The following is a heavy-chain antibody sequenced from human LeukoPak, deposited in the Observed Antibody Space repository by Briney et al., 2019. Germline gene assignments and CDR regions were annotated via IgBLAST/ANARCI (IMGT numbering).Heavy chain of an antibody. J-gene: IGHJ3*02. D-gene: IGHD4-17*01. CDR1: GFTFSSYA. V-gene: IGHV3-64*01. CDR2: ISSNGGST. Sequence: GGSLRLSCAASGFTFSSYAMHWVRQAPGKGLEYVSAISSNGGSTYYANSVKGRFTISRDNSKNTLYLQMGSLRAEDMAVYYCARGATVTTSDAFDIWGQGTMVTVSS. CDR3: ARGATVTTSDAFDI.